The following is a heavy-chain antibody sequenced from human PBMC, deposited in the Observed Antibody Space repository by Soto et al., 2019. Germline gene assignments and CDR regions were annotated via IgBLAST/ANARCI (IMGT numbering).Heavy chain of an antibody. CDR1: GFTFSSYG. CDR2: ISSSSSYI. V-gene: IGHV3-21*01. CDR3: AREAEGIVVSRNFDL. J-gene: IGHJ5*02. D-gene: IGHD6-19*01. Sequence: EVQLVESGGGLVKPGGSLRLSCVASGFTFSSYGMNWVRQAPGKGLEWVSSISSSSSYIYFADAVRGRFTISRDNAKNSVYLQMNSLRAEDTAVYYCAREAEGIVVSRNFDLWGQGTLVTVSS.